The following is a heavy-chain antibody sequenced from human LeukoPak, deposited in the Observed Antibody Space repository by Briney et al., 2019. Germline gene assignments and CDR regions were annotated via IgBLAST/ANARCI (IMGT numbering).Heavy chain of an antibody. Sequence: SETLSLTCTVSGGSISSGSYDWGWIRQPAGKGLEWIGRIYTSGSTNYNPSLKSRVTISVDTSKNQFSLKLSSVTAADTAVYYCARAPYSSGWTGSFDYWGQGTLVTVSS. V-gene: IGHV4-61*02. D-gene: IGHD6-19*01. CDR1: GGSISSGSYD. CDR2: IYTSGST. CDR3: ARAPYSSGWTGSFDY. J-gene: IGHJ4*02.